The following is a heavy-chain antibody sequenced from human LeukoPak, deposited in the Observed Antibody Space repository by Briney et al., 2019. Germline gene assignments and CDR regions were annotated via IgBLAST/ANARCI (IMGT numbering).Heavy chain of an antibody. CDR2: ISAYNGNT. Sequence: ASVKVSCKASGYTFTSYGISWVRQAPGQGLEWMGWISAYNGNTNYAQKPQGRVTMTTDTSTSTAYMELRSLRSDDTAVYYCARESRITIFGVVTHDAFGIWGQGTMVTVSS. CDR1: GYTFTSYG. D-gene: IGHD3-3*01. J-gene: IGHJ3*02. CDR3: ARESRITIFGVVTHDAFGI. V-gene: IGHV1-18*01.